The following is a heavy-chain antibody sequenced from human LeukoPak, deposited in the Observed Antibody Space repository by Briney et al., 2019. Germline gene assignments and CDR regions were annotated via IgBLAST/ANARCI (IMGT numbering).Heavy chain of an antibody. CDR3: ARATEGMFFDY. J-gene: IGHJ4*02. CDR1: GFTFSSYT. V-gene: IGHV3-30-3*01. D-gene: IGHD3-10*02. CDR2: ISYHGSNK. Sequence: GRSLRLSCAASGFTFSSYTMHWVRQAPGKGLERVAFISYHGSNKYYADSVKGRSTISRDNSKNTLYLQMNSLRAEDTAVYYCARATEGMFFDYWGQGTLVTVSS.